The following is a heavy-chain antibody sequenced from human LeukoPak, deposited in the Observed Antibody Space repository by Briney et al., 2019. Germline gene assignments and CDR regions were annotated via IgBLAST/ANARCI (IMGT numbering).Heavy chain of an antibody. J-gene: IGHJ3*02. V-gene: IGHV4-59*08. D-gene: IGHD2-15*01. CDR1: GGSISSYY. Sequence: SKTLSLTCTVSGGSISSYYWSWIRQPPGQGLEWIAYMFYSGTTNYNPSLRSRVTISVDTSKNHFSLRLSSVTAADTAVYYCARGRGEVVVAAWDVFDIWGQGTMVTVSS. CDR2: MFYSGTT. CDR3: ARGRGEVVVAAWDVFDI.